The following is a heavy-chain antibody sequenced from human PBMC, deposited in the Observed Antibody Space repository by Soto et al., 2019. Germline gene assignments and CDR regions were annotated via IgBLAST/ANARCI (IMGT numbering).Heavy chain of an antibody. J-gene: IGHJ4*02. CDR3: VRFSILVSGRGRGAFFDS. V-gene: IGHV3-7*03. CDR1: VFTFSNYW. CDR2: IKEDGSEK. D-gene: IGHD6-19*01. Sequence: GGSLRLSCAASVFTFSNYWMSWVRQVPGKGLAWVSNIKEDGSEKYYVDSVKGRFTISRDNAKNSVHLQMNSLRDEDTAVYYCVRFSILVSGRGRGAFFDSWGQGTPVTVSS.